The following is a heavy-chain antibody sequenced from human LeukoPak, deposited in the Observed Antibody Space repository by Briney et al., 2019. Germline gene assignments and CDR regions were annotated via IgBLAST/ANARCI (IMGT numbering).Heavy chain of an antibody. CDR3: ARIGGDRHPIEY. V-gene: IGHV3-33*01. CDR2: IWYDGTNK. Sequence: GGSLRLSCAASGFTFSSYGMHWVRQAPGKGLEWVAVIWYDGTNKYYADSVKGRFTISRDNSKDTLYLQMNSLRAEDTAVYYCARIGGDRHPIEYWGQGTLVTVSS. J-gene: IGHJ4*02. CDR1: GFTFSSYG. D-gene: IGHD2-21*02.